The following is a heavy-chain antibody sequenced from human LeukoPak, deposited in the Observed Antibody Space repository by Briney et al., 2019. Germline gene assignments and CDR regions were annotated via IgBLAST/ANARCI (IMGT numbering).Heavy chain of an antibody. J-gene: IGHJ5*02. CDR1: GGSISSGGYY. CDR2: IYYSGST. D-gene: IGHD2-2*01. CDR3: ARDRREYQLLSQRWFDP. V-gene: IGHV4-31*03. Sequence: SQTLSLTCTVSGGSISSGGYYWSWIRQHPGKGLEWIGYIYYSGSTYYNPSLKSRVTISVDTSKNQFSLKLSSVTAADTAVYYCARDRREYQLLSQRWFDPWGQGTLVTVSS.